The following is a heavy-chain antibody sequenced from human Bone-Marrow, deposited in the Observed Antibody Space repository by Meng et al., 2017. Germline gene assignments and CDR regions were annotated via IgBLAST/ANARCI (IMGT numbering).Heavy chain of an antibody. Sequence: QVQLVQSGAEVKEPGASGKVSCKPSGYPFTAYYIHWVRQAPGQGLEWMGHIIPNSGDTLYAPKFQGRVSMTADTSIGTAYVELSGLRSDDTAIYYCVRDENISLGKLFGDYWGQGTLVTVSS. CDR1: GYPFTAYY. CDR3: VRDENISLGKLFGDY. J-gene: IGHJ4*02. D-gene: IGHD2-21*01. CDR2: IIPNSGDT. V-gene: IGHV1-2*06.